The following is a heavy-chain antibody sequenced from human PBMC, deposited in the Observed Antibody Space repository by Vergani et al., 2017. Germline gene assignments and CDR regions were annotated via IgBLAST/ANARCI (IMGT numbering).Heavy chain of an antibody. CDR3: ARLVAAAGVVWFYP. CDR2: IYHSGST. J-gene: IGHJ5*02. D-gene: IGHD6-13*01. V-gene: IGHV4-38-2*01. CDR1: GYSISSGYY. Sequence: QVQLQESGPGLVKPSETLSLTCAVSGYSISSGYYWGWIRQPPGKGLEWIGSIYHSGSTYYNPSLKSRVTISVDTSKNQFSLKLSSVTAADTAVYYCARLVAAAGVVWFYPWGQGTLVTVSS.